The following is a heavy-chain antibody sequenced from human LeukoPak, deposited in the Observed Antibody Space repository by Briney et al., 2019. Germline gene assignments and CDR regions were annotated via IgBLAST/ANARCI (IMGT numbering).Heavy chain of an antibody. Sequence: GGSLRLSCAAFGFTFSSYDMSWVRQAPGKGLEWVSSFSGRGGGTFYTDFVKCRFTISRDNSKNTLYLQMNSLRAEDTAVYYCANHRVGDYYDSSGKYYFDYWGQGTLVTVSS. V-gene: IGHV3-23*01. CDR3: ANHRVGDYYDSSGKYYFDY. D-gene: IGHD3-22*01. CDR1: GFTFSSYD. J-gene: IGHJ4*02. CDR2: FSGRGGGT.